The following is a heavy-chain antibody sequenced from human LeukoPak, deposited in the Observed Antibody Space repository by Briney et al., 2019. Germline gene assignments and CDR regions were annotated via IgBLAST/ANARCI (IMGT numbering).Heavy chain of an antibody. CDR1: GFTFDDYA. V-gene: IGHV3-9*01. D-gene: IGHD5-18*01. J-gene: IGHJ4*02. Sequence: GGSLRLSCAAPGFTFDDYAMHWVRQAPGKGLEWVSGISWNSGSIGYADSVKGRFTISRDNSKNTLYLQMNSLRAEDTAVYYCARDFNSYGFDYWGQGTLATVSS. CDR3: ARDFNSYGFDY. CDR2: ISWNSGSI.